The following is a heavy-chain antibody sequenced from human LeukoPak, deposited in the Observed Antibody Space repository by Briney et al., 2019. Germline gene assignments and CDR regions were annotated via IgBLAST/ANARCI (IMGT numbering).Heavy chain of an antibody. V-gene: IGHV4-39*01. CDR3: ARVRGLRYCSGGSCFQLDY. Sequence: SETLSLTCTVSGGSISSSSYYWGWIRQPPGKGLEWIGSIYYSGSTYYNPSLKSRVTISVDTSKNQFSLKLSSVTAADTAVYYCARVRGLRYCSGGSCFQLDYWGQGTLVTVSS. CDR1: GGSISSSSYY. J-gene: IGHJ4*02. D-gene: IGHD2-15*01. CDR2: IYYSGST.